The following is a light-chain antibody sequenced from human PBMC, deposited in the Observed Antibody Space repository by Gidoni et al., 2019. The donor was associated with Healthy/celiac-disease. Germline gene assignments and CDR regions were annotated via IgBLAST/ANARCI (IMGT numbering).Light chain of an antibody. CDR3: QQSYSSPST. CDR1: HGISSY. Sequence: IQMTQSPSSLSASVGDRVPITCRASHGISSYLNWYQQKPGKAPKLLIYAASSLQSGVPSRFSGSGSGTDFTLTSSSLQPEDFATYYCQQSYSSPSTFXHXTKLEIK. V-gene: IGKV1-39*01. CDR2: AAS. J-gene: IGKJ2*01.